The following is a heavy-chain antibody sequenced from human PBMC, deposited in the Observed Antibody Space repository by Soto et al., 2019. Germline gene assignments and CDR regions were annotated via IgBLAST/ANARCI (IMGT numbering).Heavy chain of an antibody. CDR1: GGSISSSSYY. V-gene: IGHV4-39*01. J-gene: IGHJ3*02. D-gene: IGHD1-26*01. CDR2: IYYSGST. CDR3: ARHRQSYYNAFDI. Sequence: QLQLQESGPGLVKPSETLSLTCTVSGGSISSSSYYWGWIRQPPGKGLEWIGSIYYSGSTYYNPSLKSRVTISVDTSKNQFSLKLSSVTAADTAVYYCARHRQSYYNAFDIWGQGTMVTVSS.